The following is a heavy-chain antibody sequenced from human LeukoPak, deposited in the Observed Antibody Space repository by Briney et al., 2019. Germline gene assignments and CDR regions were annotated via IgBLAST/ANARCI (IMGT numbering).Heavy chain of an antibody. J-gene: IGHJ4*02. CDR3: ARAYSGSYGTFDY. CDR2: IYYSGST. Sequence: TSETLSLTCNVSGGSKRSYYWGWLRQPPGKGLEWIGSIYYSGSTYYNPSLKSRVTISVNTAKNQFSLMLDSVTAADTSVYYCARAYSGSYGTFDYWGQGTLVTVSS. V-gene: IGHV4-39*01. CDR1: GGSKRSYY. D-gene: IGHD1-26*01.